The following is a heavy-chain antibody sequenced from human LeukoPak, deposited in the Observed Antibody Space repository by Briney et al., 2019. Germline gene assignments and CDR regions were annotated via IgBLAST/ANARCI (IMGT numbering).Heavy chain of an antibody. D-gene: IGHD6-13*01. V-gene: IGHV4-59*08. CDR1: GGSVSSYY. Sequence: SETLSLTCTVSGGSVSSYYWSWIRQPPGKGLEWIGYIHYSGGTNYNPSLKSRVTISIDTSKNQLSLKLSSVTAADTAGYYCAGGLYSSPGPDYWGQGPLVPVPS. CDR2: IHYSGGT. CDR3: AGGLYSSPGPDY. J-gene: IGHJ4*02.